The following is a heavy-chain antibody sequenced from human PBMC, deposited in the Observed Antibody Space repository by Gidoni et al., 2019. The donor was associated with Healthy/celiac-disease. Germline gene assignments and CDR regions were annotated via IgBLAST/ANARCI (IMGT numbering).Heavy chain of an antibody. Sequence: EVQLVESGGGLIQPGGSLRLSCAASGFTVSSNYMSWVPPAPGKGLEWVSVIYSGGSTYYADSVKGRFTISRDNSKNTLYLQMNSLRAEDTAVYYCARGFYGDYGVLVYPDDYYYYYGMDVWGQGTTVTVSS. CDR3: ARGFYGDYGVLVYPDDYYYYYGMDV. CDR2: IYSGGST. CDR1: GFTVSSNY. V-gene: IGHV3-53*01. J-gene: IGHJ6*02. D-gene: IGHD4-17*01.